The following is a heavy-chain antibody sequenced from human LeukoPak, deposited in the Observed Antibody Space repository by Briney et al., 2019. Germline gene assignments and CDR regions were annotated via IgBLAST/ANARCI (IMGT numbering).Heavy chain of an antibody. J-gene: IGHJ4*02. D-gene: IGHD1-26*01. CDR1: GHTLTDLS. CDR3: ATGGIYSLLDY. Sequence: ASVKVSCKVSGHTLTDLSTHWVRLAPGGGLEWMGGLDPENGETIYAQKFQGRVTMTEDTSTDTAYMELSSLRSEDTAVYYCATGGIYSLLDYWGQGTLVTASS. CDR2: LDPENGET. V-gene: IGHV1-24*01.